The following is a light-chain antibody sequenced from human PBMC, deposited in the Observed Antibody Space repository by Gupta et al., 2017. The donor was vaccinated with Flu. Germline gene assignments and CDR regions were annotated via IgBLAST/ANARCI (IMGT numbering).Light chain of an antibody. V-gene: IGKV3-15*01. CDR1: QSVSSQ. CDR3: QQYKDWPPLT. J-gene: IGKJ4*01. CDR2: ATS. Sequence: SVSPGERATLSCRASQSVSSQLAWYQQKPGQSPRLLIYATSTRATGVPARFSGSGSGTEFTLTISSLQSEDFAVYYCQQYKDWPPLTFGGGTKVEI.